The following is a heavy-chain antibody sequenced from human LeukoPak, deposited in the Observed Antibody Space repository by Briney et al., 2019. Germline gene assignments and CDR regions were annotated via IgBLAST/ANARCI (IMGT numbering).Heavy chain of an antibody. D-gene: IGHD3-22*01. CDR3: ARGLSSMIVVVMRIPPWGGFDY. Sequence: PGGSLRLSCAASGFTFSDYYMSWIRQAPGKGLEWVSYISSSGSTIYYADSVKGRFTISRDNAKNSLYLQMNSLRAEDTAVYYCARGLSSMIVVVMRIPPWGGFDYWGQGTLVTVSS. CDR1: GFTFSDYY. J-gene: IGHJ4*02. V-gene: IGHV3-11*04. CDR2: ISSSGSTI.